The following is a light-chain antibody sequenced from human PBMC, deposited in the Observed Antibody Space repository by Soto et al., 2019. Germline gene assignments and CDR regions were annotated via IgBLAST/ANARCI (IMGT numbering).Light chain of an antibody. CDR2: WAS. Sequence: DSVLSQSHASLAVSLRERPTINCESSERCLFTSNNKTYLAWYQQKPGQPPNLLLSWASARESGVPERFSGSGSGTLFTLSISSLQAEDVAVYYCQQYYTRPLTFGGGAKVDVK. J-gene: IGKJ4*01. CDR3: QQYYTRPLT. CDR1: ERCLFTSNNKTY. V-gene: IGKV4-1*01.